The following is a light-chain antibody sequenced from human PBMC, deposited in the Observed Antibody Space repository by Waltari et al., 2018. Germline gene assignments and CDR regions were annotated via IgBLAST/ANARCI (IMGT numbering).Light chain of an antibody. CDR3: QQAYSYPFI. V-gene: IGKV1-NL1*01. CDR1: QGICNN. CDR2: RDY. J-gene: IGKJ3*01. Sequence: DIQMTQSPSSLPASVGDTVTITCQASQGICNNLNWYQQKPGKAPKLRFCRDYSLHSGIPSRFRGRVSETDLTLIICSRQPEDVATYYCQQAYSYPFIFGPGTKLDI.